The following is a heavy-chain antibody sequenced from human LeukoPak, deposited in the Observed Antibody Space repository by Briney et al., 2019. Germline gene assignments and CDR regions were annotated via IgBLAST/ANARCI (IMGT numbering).Heavy chain of an antibody. D-gene: IGHD1-1*01. J-gene: IGHJ4*02. CDR3: ARDPGCWIDY. CDR2: ISSSSSHI. Sequence: GGSLRLSWVVYGSTFSRKSMKWVRQAPGKGLEWVSFISSSSSHIYYAESMKGRFTISRDNAKNSLFLQMNSLRVEDMAVYYCARDPGCWIDYWGQGTLVTVSS. V-gene: IGHV3-21*01. CDR1: GSTFSRKS.